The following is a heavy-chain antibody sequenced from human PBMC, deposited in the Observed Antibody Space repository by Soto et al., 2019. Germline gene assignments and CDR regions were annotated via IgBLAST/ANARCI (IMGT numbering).Heavy chain of an antibody. V-gene: IGHV4-59*01. J-gene: IGHJ4*02. D-gene: IGHD6-13*01. CDR3: ARGVGYSSTVFLDY. CDR1: GGSISSYY. CDR2: IYYSGST. Sequence: SETLSLTCTVSGGSISSYYWSWIRQPPGKGLEWIGYIYYSGSTNYNPSLKSRVTISVDTSKNQFSLKLSSVTAADTAVYYCARGVGYSSTVFLDYWGQGTLVTVSS.